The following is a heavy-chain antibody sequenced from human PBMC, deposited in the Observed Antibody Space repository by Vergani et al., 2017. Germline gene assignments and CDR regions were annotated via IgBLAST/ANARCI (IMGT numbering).Heavy chain of an antibody. CDR3: ARSSTRFFDSSVGVTAPYYFDY. CDR1: GGSISSGDYY. J-gene: IGHJ4*02. V-gene: IGHV4-30-4*08. Sequence: QVQLQESGPGLVKPSQTLSLTCTVSGGSISSGDYYWSWIRQPPGKGLEWVGYIYYSGSTYYNPSLKSRVTISVDTSKNQFSLKLSSVTAADTAVYYCARSSTRFFDSSVGVTAPYYFDYWGQGTLVTVSS. D-gene: IGHD2-21*02. CDR2: IYYSGST.